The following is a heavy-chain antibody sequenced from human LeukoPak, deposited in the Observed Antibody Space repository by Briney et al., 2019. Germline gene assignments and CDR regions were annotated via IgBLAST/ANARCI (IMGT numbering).Heavy chain of an antibody. V-gene: IGHV4-59*01. CDR1: GGSISGYY. CDR3: ARGSRGPRDSGAYTTYGMDV. CDR2: TFSVGNT. D-gene: IGHD2-15*01. Sequence: SETLSLTCTVSGGSISGYYLTWLRKAPGKRLEWIGYTFSVGNTDSNPSLKSRVSMSTDTSKTHFSLRLRSVTAADAAVYYCARGSRGPRDSGAYTTYGMDVWGQGTTVIVSS. J-gene: IGHJ6*02.